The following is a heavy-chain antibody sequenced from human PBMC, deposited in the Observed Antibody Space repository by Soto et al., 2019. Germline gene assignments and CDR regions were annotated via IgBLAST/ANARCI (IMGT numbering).Heavy chain of an antibody. CDR3: ARAPGITMVRGNWFDP. D-gene: IGHD3-10*01. CDR1: GYTFTSYG. CDR2: ISAYNGNT. V-gene: IGHV1-18*01. J-gene: IGHJ5*02. Sequence: ASVKVSCKASGYTFTSYGISWVRQAPGQGLEWMGWISAYNGNTNYAQKFQGRVTMTRDTSTSTVYMELSSLRSEDTAVYYCARAPGITMVRGNWFDPWGQGTLVTVSS.